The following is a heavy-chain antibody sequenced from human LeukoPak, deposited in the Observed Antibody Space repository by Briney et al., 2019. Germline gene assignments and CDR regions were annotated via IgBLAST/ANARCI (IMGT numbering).Heavy chain of an antibody. J-gene: IGHJ5*02. CDR2: IGTAGDT. CDR1: GSTFSSYD. Sequence: GGSLRLSCAASGSTFSSYDMHWVRQATGKGLEWVSAIGTAGDTYYPGSVKGRFTISRENAKNSLYLQMNSLRAGDTAVYYCARAMGENWFDPWGQGTLVTVSS. V-gene: IGHV3-13*01. D-gene: IGHD1-26*01. CDR3: ARAMGENWFDP.